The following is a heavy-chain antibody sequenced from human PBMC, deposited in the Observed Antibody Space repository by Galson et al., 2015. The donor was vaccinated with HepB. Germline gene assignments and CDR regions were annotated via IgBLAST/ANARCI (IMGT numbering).Heavy chain of an antibody. V-gene: IGHV5-10-1*01. CDR1: GYSFTSYW. J-gene: IGHJ3*02. CDR3: ARHWRCGGDCPDDAFGI. D-gene: IGHD2-21*02. CDR2: IDPSDSYT. Sequence: QSGAEVKKPGESLRISCKGSGYSFTSYWISWVRQMLGKGLEWMGRIDPSDSYTNYSPSFQGHVTISADKSISTSYLQWSSLKASDTAIYYCARHWRCGGDCPDDAFGIWGQGTMVTVSS.